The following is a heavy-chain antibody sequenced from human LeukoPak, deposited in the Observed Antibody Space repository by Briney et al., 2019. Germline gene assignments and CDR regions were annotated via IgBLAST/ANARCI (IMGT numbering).Heavy chain of an antibody. J-gene: IGHJ3*02. Sequence: ASVKVSCKASGYTFTNYYMHWVRQAPGQGLEWMGIINPSGGSTIYAQKFQGRVTMTRDTSTSTVYMELSSLRSEDTAVYYCARGTGLKAFDIWGQGTMVTVSS. CDR3: ARGTGLKAFDI. V-gene: IGHV1-46*01. CDR1: GYTFTNYY. D-gene: IGHD3-10*01. CDR2: INPSGGST.